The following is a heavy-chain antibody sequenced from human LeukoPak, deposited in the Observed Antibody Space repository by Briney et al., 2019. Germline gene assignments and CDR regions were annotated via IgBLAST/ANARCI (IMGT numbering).Heavy chain of an antibody. D-gene: IGHD3-10*01. J-gene: IGHJ4*02. CDR3: AREGSMVRGEPIFDY. Sequence: SVKVSCKASGGTFSSYAISWVRQAPGQGLEWMGGIIPIFGTANYAQKFQGRVTITTDESTSTAYMELSSLRSEDTAVYYCAREGSMVRGEPIFDYWGRGTLVTVSS. V-gene: IGHV1-69*05. CDR2: IIPIFGTA. CDR1: GGTFSSYA.